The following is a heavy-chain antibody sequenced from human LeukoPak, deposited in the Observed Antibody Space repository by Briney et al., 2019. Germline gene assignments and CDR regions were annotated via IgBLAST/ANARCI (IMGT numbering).Heavy chain of an antibody. J-gene: IGHJ4*02. V-gene: IGHV3-74*01. CDR1: GFTFSSYW. D-gene: IGHD5-12*01. Sequence: GESLRLSCAASGFTFSSYWTHWVRQAPGKGLVWVSRINSDGSSTTYADSVKGRFTISRDNAKNTLYLQMNSLRVEDTAVYYCAREGRVSGYDFDYWGQGNLVTVSS. CDR2: INSDGSST. CDR3: AREGRVSGYDFDY.